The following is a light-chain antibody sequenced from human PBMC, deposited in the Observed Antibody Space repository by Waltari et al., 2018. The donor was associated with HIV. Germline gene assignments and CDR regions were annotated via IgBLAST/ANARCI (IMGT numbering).Light chain of an antibody. V-gene: IGKV1-27*01. J-gene: IGKJ1*01. Sequence: DIQMTQSPSSLSASVGDRVTITCRASQGIKNYVAWYQQKPGKPPILLISSASTLESGVPSRFRGRGSGTDFTLTISSLQPEDVVTYYCQKYSSEPAFGQGTKVEF. CDR2: SAS. CDR1: QGIKNY. CDR3: QKYSSEPA.